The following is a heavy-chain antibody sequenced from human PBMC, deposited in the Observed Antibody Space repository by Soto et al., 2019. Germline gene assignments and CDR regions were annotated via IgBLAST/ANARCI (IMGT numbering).Heavy chain of an antibody. J-gene: IGHJ4*02. CDR3: AKESREIEIAAAQFGY. V-gene: IGHV3-23*01. D-gene: IGHD6-6*01. CDR1: GFTFSTYA. Sequence: PGGSLRLSCAASGFTFSTYAMSWVRQAQGKGLEWVSAISGGGGNTYYAASVKGRFTISRDNSKNTLYLQMNSLRAEDTAVYYCAKESREIEIAAAQFGYWGQGTLVTVSS. CDR2: ISGGGGNT.